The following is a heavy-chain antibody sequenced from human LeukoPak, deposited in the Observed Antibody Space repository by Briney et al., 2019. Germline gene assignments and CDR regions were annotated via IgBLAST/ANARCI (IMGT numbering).Heavy chain of an antibody. CDR2: INHSGST. V-gene: IGHV4-34*01. Sequence: ASETLSLTCAVYGGSFSGYYWSWIRQPPGKGLEWIGEINHSGSTNYNPSLKSRVTISVDTSKNQFSLKLSSVTAADTAVYYCARRRSGISGGSCFDYWGQGTLVTVSS. CDR1: GGSFSGYY. J-gene: IGHJ4*02. CDR3: ARRRSGISGGSCFDY. D-gene: IGHD2-15*01.